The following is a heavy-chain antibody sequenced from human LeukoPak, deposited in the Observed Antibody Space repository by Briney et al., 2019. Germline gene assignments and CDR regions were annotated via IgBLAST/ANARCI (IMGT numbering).Heavy chain of an antibody. D-gene: IGHD4-17*01. CDR1: GFTFSTYW. CDR3: ARDRLYGYGDHTFDY. Sequence: GGSLRLSCAASGFTFSTYWKSWVRQAPGKGLEWVANIKQDGSEKYYVDSVKGRFTISRDNAWNSLYLQMNSLRAEDTAAYYCARDRLYGYGDHTFDYWGQGTLVTVSS. CDR2: IKQDGSEK. J-gene: IGHJ4*02. V-gene: IGHV3-7*03.